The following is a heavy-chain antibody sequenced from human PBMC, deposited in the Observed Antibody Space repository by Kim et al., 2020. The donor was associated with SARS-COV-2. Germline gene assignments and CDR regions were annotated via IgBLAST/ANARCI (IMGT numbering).Heavy chain of an antibody. J-gene: IGHJ4*02. D-gene: IGHD6-6*01. Sequence: FHTPSLESRFTVSVDTSKGQFSLNRSAVTAADTAVYYCARYDSSSSSFDYWGQGTLVTVSS. CDR3: ARYDSSSSSFDY. V-gene: IGHV4-31*02.